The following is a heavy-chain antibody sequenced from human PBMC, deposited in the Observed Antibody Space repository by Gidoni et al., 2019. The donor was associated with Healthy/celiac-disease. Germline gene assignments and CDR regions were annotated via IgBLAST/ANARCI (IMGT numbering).Heavy chain of an antibody. CDR2: INPNSGGT. Sequence: QVQLVQSGAEVKKPGASVKVSCKASGYTFTGYYMHWVRQAPGQGLEWMGWINPNSGGTNYAQKFQGWVTMTRDTSISTAYMELSRLRSDDTAVYYCARKSIAAAGTYAFDIWGQGTMVTVSS. D-gene: IGHD6-13*01. CDR1: GYTFTGYY. CDR3: ARKSIAAAGTYAFDI. V-gene: IGHV1-2*04. J-gene: IGHJ3*02.